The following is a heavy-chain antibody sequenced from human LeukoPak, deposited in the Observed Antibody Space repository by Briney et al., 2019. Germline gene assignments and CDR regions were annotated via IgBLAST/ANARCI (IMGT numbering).Heavy chain of an antibody. V-gene: IGHV1-2*02. CDR2: INPNSGGT. Sequence: ASVKVSCKASGHTFPGYYMHWVRQAPGQGLEWMGWINPNSGGTNYAQKFQGRVTMTRDTSISTAYMELSRLRSDDTAVYYCAREHSSSSGKVFDYWGQGTLVTVSS. CDR1: GHTFPGYY. J-gene: IGHJ4*02. D-gene: IGHD6-6*01. CDR3: AREHSSSSGKVFDY.